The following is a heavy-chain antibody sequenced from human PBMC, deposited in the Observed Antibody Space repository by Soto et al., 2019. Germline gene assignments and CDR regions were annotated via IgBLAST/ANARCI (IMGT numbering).Heavy chain of an antibody. J-gene: IGHJ4*02. V-gene: IGHV3-23*01. Sequence: GGSLRLSCAASGFTFSDYAMSWVRQTPGKGLEWVSCIGARGDYTHYIDSVEGRFTISRDNFQNTLSLQMNSLRAEDTAVYYCAKEMSIGRPYDYWGQGTLVTVSS. CDR1: GFTFSDYA. CDR2: IGARGDYT. CDR3: AKEMSIGRPYDY. D-gene: IGHD6-6*01.